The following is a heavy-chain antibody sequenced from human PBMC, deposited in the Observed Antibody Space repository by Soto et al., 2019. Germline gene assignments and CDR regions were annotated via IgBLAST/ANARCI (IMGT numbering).Heavy chain of an antibody. CDR1: GFNFKKFA. V-gene: IGHV3-23*01. Sequence: GGSLRLSCVAPGFNFKKFAMSWVRQAPGEGLEWVSGISCCGGSTSYADSVKGRFSIARDDSTNTLSLQMNNLRVEDTAQYYCAKADGEQWLLPHLDKWGQGPLVTVSS. J-gene: IGHJ4*02. CDR2: ISCCGGST. D-gene: IGHD6-19*01. CDR3: AKADGEQWLLPHLDK.